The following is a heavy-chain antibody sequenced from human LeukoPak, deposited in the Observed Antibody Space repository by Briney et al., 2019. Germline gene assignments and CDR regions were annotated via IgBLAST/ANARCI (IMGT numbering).Heavy chain of an antibody. CDR2: ISKIGDIV. CDR3: ATEAFHY. CDR1: GFTFSSFA. V-gene: IGHV3-23*01. Sequence: GGSLRLSCAASGFTFSSFAMNWVRQAPGKGLEWVSIISKIGDIVSYADSVKGRFTISRDNSKNTVYLQMNSLRAEDMALYYWATEAFHYWGQGTLVAVSS. J-gene: IGHJ4*02.